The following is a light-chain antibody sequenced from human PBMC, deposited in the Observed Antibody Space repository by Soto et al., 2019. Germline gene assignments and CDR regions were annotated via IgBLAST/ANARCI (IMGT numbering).Light chain of an antibody. J-gene: IGKJ1*01. CDR3: LQDYTYPWT. CDR1: QAIRND. V-gene: IGKV1-6*01. Sequence: AIQMTQSPSSLPASVGDRVTITCRASQAIRNDLGWYQQKPGKAPNLLIFGASNLQAGVPVRFSASGSGTNFTLTISNLQPEDFASYYCLQDYTYPWTFGQGTKVDI. CDR2: GAS.